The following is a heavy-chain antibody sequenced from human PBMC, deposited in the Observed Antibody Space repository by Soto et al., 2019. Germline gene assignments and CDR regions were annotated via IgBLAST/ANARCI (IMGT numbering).Heavy chain of an antibody. J-gene: IGHJ4*02. CDR2: ISYDGSNK. V-gene: IGHV3-30*03. CDR3: VGDSSSSDVLDY. D-gene: IGHD6-6*01. Sequence: QVQLVESGGGVVQPGRSLRLSCAASGFTFSSYGMHWVRQAPGKGLEGVAVISYDGSNKYYADSVKGRFTISRDNSKNTLYMQMNSLIAEDTAVYYGVGDSSSSDVLDYWGQGTLVTVSS. CDR1: GFTFSSYG.